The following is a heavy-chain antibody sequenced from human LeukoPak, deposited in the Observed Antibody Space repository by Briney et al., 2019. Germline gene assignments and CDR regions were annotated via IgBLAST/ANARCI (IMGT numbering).Heavy chain of an antibody. CDR1: GGSIRSYY. J-gene: IGHJ4*02. V-gene: IGHV4-59*01. CDR3: AREGWVRPSDY. Sequence: SETLSLTCTVSGGSIRSYYWSWIRQPPGKGLEWIGYIYYSGSTNYNPSLKSRVTISVDTSKNQFSLKLSSVTAADTAVYYCAREGWVRPSDYWGQGTLVTVSS. D-gene: IGHD1-26*01. CDR2: IYYSGST.